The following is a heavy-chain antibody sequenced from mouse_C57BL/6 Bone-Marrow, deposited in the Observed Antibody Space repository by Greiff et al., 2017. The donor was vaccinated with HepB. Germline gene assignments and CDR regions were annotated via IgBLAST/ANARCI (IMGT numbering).Heavy chain of an antibody. CDR2: IDPETGGT. V-gene: IGHV1-15*01. Sequence: VQLQQSGAELVRPGASVTLSCKASGYTFTDYEMHWVKQTPVQGLEWIGAIDPETGGTAYNQKFKGKAILTADKSSSTAYMELRSLTSEDSAVYYCTNYYGSVLWFAFWGQGTLVPVSA. D-gene: IGHD1-1*01. J-gene: IGHJ3*01. CDR1: GYTFTDYE. CDR3: TNYYGSVLWFAF.